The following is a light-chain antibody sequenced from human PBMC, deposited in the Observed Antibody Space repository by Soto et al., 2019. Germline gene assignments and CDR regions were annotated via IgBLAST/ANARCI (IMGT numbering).Light chain of an antibody. V-gene: IGLV3-21*02. J-gene: IGLJ1*01. CDR3: QVWDDSNGQQGV. CDR1: DLRSKS. Sequence: SYELTQPPSVSVTPEQTTRIPRGRNDLRSKSVHWYQQKPGQAPALVLYDDRYRPSGIPERFSGSKSGNTATLTISRVEAGDEADYFCQVWDDSNGQQGVFGTGTKV. CDR2: DDR.